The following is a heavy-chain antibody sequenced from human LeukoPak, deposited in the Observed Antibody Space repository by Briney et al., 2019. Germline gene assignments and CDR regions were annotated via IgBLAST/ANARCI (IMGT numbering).Heavy chain of an antibody. D-gene: IGHD6-13*01. Sequence: PGRSLRLSCAPSGFTFSNYGMHWVRQAPGKGLEWGAVIWHDGSNKYYADSVKGRFTISRDNSRNTLYLQMDSLRADDTAVYYCARGITGSWYYTLDVWGQGSTVTVSS. V-gene: IGHV3-33*01. J-gene: IGHJ6*01. CDR3: ARGITGSWYYTLDV. CDR1: GFTFSNYG. CDR2: IWHDGSNK.